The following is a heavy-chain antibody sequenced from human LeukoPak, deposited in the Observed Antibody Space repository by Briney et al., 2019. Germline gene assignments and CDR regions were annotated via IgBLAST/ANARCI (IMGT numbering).Heavy chain of an antibody. Sequence: GGSLRLSCAASGFTFTDYAIHWVRQAPGKGLEWVAVISYDGDHKYYPDSVKGRFTISRDNSKNTVYLQMNSLRVEDTAVYFCAREYYSGNYYVFDYWGQGTLVTVSS. D-gene: IGHD1-26*01. CDR3: AREYYSGNYYVFDY. CDR1: GFTFTDYA. V-gene: IGHV3-30-3*01. J-gene: IGHJ4*02. CDR2: ISYDGDHK.